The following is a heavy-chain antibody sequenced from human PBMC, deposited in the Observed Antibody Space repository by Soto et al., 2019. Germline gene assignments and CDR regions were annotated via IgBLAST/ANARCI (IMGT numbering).Heavy chain of an antibody. D-gene: IGHD3-22*01. J-gene: IGHJ4*02. CDR1: GFTFSSYA. CDR2: ISYDGSNK. Sequence: SLRLSCAASGFTFSSYAMHWVRQAPGKGLEWVAVISYDGSNKYYADSVKGRFTISRDNSKNTLYLQMNSLRAEDTAVYYCAPISDYYDSSGSPIALDYWGQGTLVTVSS. CDR3: APISDYYDSSGSPIALDY. V-gene: IGHV3-30-3*01.